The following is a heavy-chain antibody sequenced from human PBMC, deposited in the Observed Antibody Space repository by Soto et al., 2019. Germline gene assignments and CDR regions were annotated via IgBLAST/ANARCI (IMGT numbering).Heavy chain of an antibody. CDR1: GFTFSSYS. J-gene: IGHJ4*02. CDR2: ISSSSSYI. D-gene: IGHD4-17*01. CDR3: ARDANFKATVTTRLDY. Sequence: EVQLVESGGGLVKPGGSLRLSCAASGFTFSSYSMNWVRQAPGKGLEWVSSISSSSSYIYYADSVKGRFTISRDNAKNSLYLQMNSLRAEDTAVYYCARDANFKATVTTRLDYWGQGTLVTVSS. V-gene: IGHV3-21*01.